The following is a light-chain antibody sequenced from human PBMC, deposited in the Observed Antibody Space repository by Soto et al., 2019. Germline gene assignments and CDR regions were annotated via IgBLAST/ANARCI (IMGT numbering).Light chain of an antibody. Sequence: QSVLTQPASVSGSPGQSITISCTGTSSDIGAYNYVSWYQQHPGEAPKLLIYEVTYRPSGVSDRFSGSKSGNTASLTISGLQAEDEADYYCSSYTSSSTLVVFGTGTKVTVL. CDR3: SSYTSSSTLVV. V-gene: IGLV2-14*01. J-gene: IGLJ1*01. CDR2: EVT. CDR1: SSDIGAYNY.